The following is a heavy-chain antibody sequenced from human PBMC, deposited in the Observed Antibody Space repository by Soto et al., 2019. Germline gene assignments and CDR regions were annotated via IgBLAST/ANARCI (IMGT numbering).Heavy chain of an antibody. CDR1: GFTFSSYG. CDR2: ISYDGSNK. D-gene: IGHD6-13*01. V-gene: IGHV3-30*18. Sequence: AGSLRLSCAASGFTFSSYGMHWVRQAPGKGLEWVAVISYDGSNKYYADSVKGRFTISRDNSKNTLYLQMNSLRAEDTAVYYCEKDGVNIAAAETYYYGMDVWGQGTTVTVSS. CDR3: EKDGVNIAAAETYYYGMDV. J-gene: IGHJ6*02.